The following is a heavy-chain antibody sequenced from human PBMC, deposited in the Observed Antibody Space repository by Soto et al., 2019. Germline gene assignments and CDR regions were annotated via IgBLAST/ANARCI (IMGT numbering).Heavy chain of an antibody. V-gene: IGHV3-23*01. CDR3: AKAWGIDY. J-gene: IGHJ4*02. CDR2: ISGSGSST. D-gene: IGHD7-27*01. Sequence: APGKGLEWVSTISGSGSSTYSADSVKGRFTISRDNSKNTLYLQMNSLRDEDTAIYYCAKAWGIDYWGQGTLVTVSS.